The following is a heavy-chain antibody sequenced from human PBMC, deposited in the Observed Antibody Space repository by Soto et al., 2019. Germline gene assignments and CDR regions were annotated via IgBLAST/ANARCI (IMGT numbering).Heavy chain of an antibody. Sequence: DVQLLESGGGLVQPGGSLTLSCAASRFTFSDFAMSWVRQAPGKGLEWVSSIGGGGTDTYYADSVKGRFTISRDNSKNTLYLQMDGLRDEDTAVYYCAKDAVPYNGKWDWFDFWGRGTLVIVSS. D-gene: IGHD1-20*01. CDR2: IGGGGTDT. CDR1: RFTFSDFA. V-gene: IGHV3-23*01. J-gene: IGHJ5*01. CDR3: AKDAVPYNGKWDWFDF.